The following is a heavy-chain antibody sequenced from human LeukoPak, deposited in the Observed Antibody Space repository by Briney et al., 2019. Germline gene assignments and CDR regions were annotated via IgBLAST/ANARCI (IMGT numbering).Heavy chain of an antibody. V-gene: IGHV3-53*04. J-gene: IGHJ4*02. CDR2: IYSGGST. Sequence: QPGGSLRLSCAASGFTVSSNYMSWVRQAPGKGLEWVSVIYSGGSTYYADAMKGRFTISRNNSKNPLYLQMNSLRADETAVSYCARLRTLGFYYDSSGQPSYFDYWGQGTLVTVSS. D-gene: IGHD3-22*01. CDR1: GFTVSSNY. CDR3: ARLRTLGFYYDSSGQPSYFDY.